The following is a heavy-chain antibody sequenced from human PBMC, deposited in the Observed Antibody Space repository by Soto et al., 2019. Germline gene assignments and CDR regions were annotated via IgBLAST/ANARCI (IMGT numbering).Heavy chain of an antibody. Sequence: PGESLKISCKGSGYDFTRTWIGWVRQLPGKGLDWMGIIYPGDSETRYSPSFQGQVTISADKSISTAYLQWSGLKTSDTAMYYCARLVGGYDSYFDHWGQGTRVTVSS. CDR3: ARLVGGYDSYFDH. J-gene: IGHJ4*02. V-gene: IGHV5-51*01. D-gene: IGHD5-12*01. CDR2: IYPGDSET. CDR1: GYDFTRTW.